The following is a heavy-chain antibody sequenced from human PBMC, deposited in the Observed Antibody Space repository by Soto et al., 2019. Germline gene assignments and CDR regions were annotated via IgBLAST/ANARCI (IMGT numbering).Heavy chain of an antibody. CDR1: GFSFSSYG. CDR3: VAGQYFFDY. D-gene: IGHD6-19*01. J-gene: IGHJ4*02. CDR2: ISYDGSNK. Sequence: QVQLVESGGGVVQPGRSLRLSCAASGFSFSSYGMQWVRQAPGKGLEWVAVISYDGSNKYYADSVKDRFTISRDNSKKTLYLQMNSLRADDTAVYYCVAGQYFFDYCGQETLVTVSS. V-gene: IGHV3-30*03.